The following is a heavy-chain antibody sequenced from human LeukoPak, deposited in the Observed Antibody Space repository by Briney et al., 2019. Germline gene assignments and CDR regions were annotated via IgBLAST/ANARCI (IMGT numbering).Heavy chain of an antibody. V-gene: IGHV1-8*01. Sequence: ASVKVSCKASGYTFTSYDINWVRQATGQGLEWMGWMNPNSGNTGYAQKFQGRGTMTRNTSISTAYMELSSLRSEDTAVYYCARGYDYLYAEYFQHWGQGTLVTVSS. CDR3: ARGYDYLYAEYFQH. J-gene: IGHJ1*01. CDR1: GYTFTSYD. D-gene: IGHD4-11*01. CDR2: MNPNSGNT.